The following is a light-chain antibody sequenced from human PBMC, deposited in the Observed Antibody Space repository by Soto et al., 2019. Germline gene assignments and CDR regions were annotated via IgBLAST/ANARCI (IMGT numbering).Light chain of an antibody. CDR2: AAS. Sequence: AIRMTQSPSSFSASTGDRVTITFRASQGISSYLAWYQQKPGKAPKLLIYAASTLQSGVPSRFSGSGSGTDFTLTISCLQSEDFATYYCQQYYSYPSTFGQGTRLEIK. CDR1: QGISSY. J-gene: IGKJ5*01. V-gene: IGKV1-8*01. CDR3: QQYYSYPST.